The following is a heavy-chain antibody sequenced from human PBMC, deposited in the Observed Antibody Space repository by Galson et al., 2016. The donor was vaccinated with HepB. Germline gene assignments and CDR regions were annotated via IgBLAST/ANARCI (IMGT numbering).Heavy chain of an antibody. CDR1: GFSLSSHA. D-gene: IGHD1-1*01. Sequence: SLRLSCAASGFSLSSHAMRWVRQAPGKGLHWVSGIGGSGNKQYSADSVKGRFTISRDNSKNTLYLQMNSLRAEDTAVYYCGKVTGAIPTRFDYWGQGTLVTVSS. J-gene: IGHJ4*02. CDR3: GKVTGAIPTRFDY. CDR2: IGGSGNKQ. V-gene: IGHV3-23*01.